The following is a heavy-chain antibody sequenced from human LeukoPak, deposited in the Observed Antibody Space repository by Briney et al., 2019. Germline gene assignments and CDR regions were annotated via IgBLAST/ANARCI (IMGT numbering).Heavy chain of an antibody. CDR3: ARHFRSNGDFGPPDY. D-gene: IGHD2-21*02. CDR1: GYSFTSYW. CDR2: IYPGDSDT. Sequence: GESLKISCKGSGYSFTSYWIGWVRQMPGKGLEWMGIIYPGDSDTRYSPSFQGQVTISADKSISTAYLQWSSLKASDTATYYCARHFRSNGDFGPPDYWGQGTLVTVSS. V-gene: IGHV5-51*01. J-gene: IGHJ4*02.